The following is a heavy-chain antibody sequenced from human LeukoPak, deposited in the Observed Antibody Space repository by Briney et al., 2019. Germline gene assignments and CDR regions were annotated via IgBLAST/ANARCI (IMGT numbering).Heavy chain of an antibody. V-gene: IGHV1-2*02. J-gene: IGHJ4*02. CDR3: ARVGSQYLGFTGFDY. D-gene: IGHD2-2*02. Sequence: ASVKVSCKASGYTFTGYYMHWVRQAPGQGLEWMGWINPNSGGTNYAQKFQGGVTMTRDTSISTAYMELSRLRSDDTAVYYCARVGSQYLGFTGFDYWGQGTLVTVSS. CDR1: GYTFTGYY. CDR2: INPNSGGT.